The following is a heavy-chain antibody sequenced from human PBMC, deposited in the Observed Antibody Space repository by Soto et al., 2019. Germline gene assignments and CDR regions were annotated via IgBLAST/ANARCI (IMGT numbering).Heavy chain of an antibody. J-gene: IGHJ2*01. D-gene: IGHD5-18*01. CDR3: AKDWGDTAMEHGYFDL. Sequence: EVQLLESGGGLVQPGGSLRLSCAASGFTFSSYAMSWVRQAPGKGLEWVSAISGSGGSTYYADSVKGRFTISRDNSKNTLYLQMNSLRAEDTAVYYCAKDWGDTAMEHGYFDLWGRGTLVTVSS. V-gene: IGHV3-23*01. CDR2: ISGSGGST. CDR1: GFTFSSYA.